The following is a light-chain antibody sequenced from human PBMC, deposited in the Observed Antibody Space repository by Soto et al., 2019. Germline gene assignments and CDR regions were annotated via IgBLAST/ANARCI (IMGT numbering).Light chain of an antibody. Sequence: TQSPGTVSLSPGERATLSFMASQSVSSNHLAWYQQKPGQAPRLLIYGASTRATGFPGRFSGSGSGTDFTLTISSLQSEDFAVYYCQQYNNWPWTFGQGTKVDI. CDR2: GAS. CDR3: QQYNNWPWT. V-gene: IGKV3-15*01. J-gene: IGKJ1*01. CDR1: QSVSSN.